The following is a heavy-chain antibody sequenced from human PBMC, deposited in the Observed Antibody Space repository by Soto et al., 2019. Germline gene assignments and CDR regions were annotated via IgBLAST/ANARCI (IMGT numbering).Heavy chain of an antibody. D-gene: IGHD3-10*01. CDR2: MNPNSGNT. J-gene: IGHJ6*02. V-gene: IGHV1-8*01. Sequence: QMQLVQSGAEVKKPGASVKVSCKASGYTFSNYDINWVRQAPGQGLEWMGWMNPNSGNTDIAQKFQGRVTMTRDTSMSTAYMEVTSLRSEDTAVFYCARAVTFSGSGRGIEYYTLDVWGQGTTVIVSS. CDR1: GYTFSNYD. CDR3: ARAVTFSGSGRGIEYYTLDV.